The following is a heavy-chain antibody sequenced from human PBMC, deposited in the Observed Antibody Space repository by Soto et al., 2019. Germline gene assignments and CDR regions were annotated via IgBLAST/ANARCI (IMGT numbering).Heavy chain of an antibody. J-gene: IGHJ5*02. Sequence: AASVTVSCQASGYTNTGYYMHWVRQAPGQGLEWMGWINPNSGGTNYAQKFQGWVTMTRDTSISTAYMELSRLRSDDTAVYYCARVGSSSSNNWFDPWGQGTLVTVSS. CDR2: INPNSGGT. CDR1: GYTNTGYY. CDR3: ARVGSSSSNNWFDP. D-gene: IGHD6-13*01. V-gene: IGHV1-2*04.